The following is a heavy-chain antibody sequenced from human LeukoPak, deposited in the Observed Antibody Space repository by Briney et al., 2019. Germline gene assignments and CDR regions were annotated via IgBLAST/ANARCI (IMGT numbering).Heavy chain of an antibody. CDR2: IYSGNTI. Sequence: GGSLRLSCVVSGFSVSNNYVSWVRQAPGKGLEWVSVIYSGNTIKYADSVKGRFTISRDNSKNTVYLQMSSLRAEDTAVYYCATNLIGAGEYFQQWGQGTLVTVSS. D-gene: IGHD2/OR15-2a*01. CDR3: ATNLIGAGEYFQQ. V-gene: IGHV3-66*01. CDR1: GFSVSNNY. J-gene: IGHJ1*01.